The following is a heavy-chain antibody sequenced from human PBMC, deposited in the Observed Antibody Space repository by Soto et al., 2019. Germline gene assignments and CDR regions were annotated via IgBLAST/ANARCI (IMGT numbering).Heavy chain of an antibody. Sequence: SETLSLTCTVSGGSISSYYWSWIRQPPGKGLEWIGYIYYSGSTNYNPSLKSRVTISVDTSKNQFSLKLSSVTAADTAVYYCARHGVQLRFGYFDYWGQGTLVTVSS. CDR1: GGSISSYY. D-gene: IGHD5-18*01. CDR3: ARHGVQLRFGYFDY. CDR2: IYYSGST. V-gene: IGHV4-59*08. J-gene: IGHJ4*02.